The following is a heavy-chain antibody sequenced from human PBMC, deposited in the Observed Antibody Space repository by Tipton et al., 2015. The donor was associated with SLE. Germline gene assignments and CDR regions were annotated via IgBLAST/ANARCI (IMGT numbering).Heavy chain of an antibody. J-gene: IGHJ4*02. Sequence: LRLSCAVYGGSFSGYYWSWIRQPPGKGLEWIGEINHSGSTNYNPSLKSRVTISVDTSKNQFSLKLSPVTAADTAVYYCARRGRDPLGYWGQGTLVTVSS. CDR1: GGSFSGYY. V-gene: IGHV4-34*01. D-gene: IGHD2-21*02. CDR2: INHSGST. CDR3: ARRGRDPLGY.